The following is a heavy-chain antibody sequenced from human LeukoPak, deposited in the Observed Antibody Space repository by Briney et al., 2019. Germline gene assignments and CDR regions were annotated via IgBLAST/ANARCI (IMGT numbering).Heavy chain of an antibody. CDR1: GGSFSSYY. CDR2: IYYSGST. J-gene: IGHJ4*02. D-gene: IGHD6-13*01. V-gene: IGHV4-59*01. CDR3: ARESYSSSSAGSSWYYYFDY. Sequence: SETLSLTCAVYGGSFSSYYWSWIRQPPGKGLEWIGYIYYSGSTNYNPSLKSRVTISVDTSKNQFSLKLSSVTAADTAVYYCARESYSSSSAGSSWYYYFDYWGQGTLVTVSS.